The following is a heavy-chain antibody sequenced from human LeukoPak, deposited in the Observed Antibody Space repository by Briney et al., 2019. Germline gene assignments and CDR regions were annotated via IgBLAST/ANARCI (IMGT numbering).Heavy chain of an antibody. CDR1: GFTFDDYA. V-gene: IGHV3-9*01. J-gene: IGHJ4*02. CDR3: ARGDYGDYENLGDY. Sequence: PGGSLRLSCAASGFTFDDYAMHWVRQAPGKGLEWVSGTSWNSGSIGYADSVKGRFTISRDNAKNTLYLQMNSLRAEDTAVYYCARGDYGDYENLGDYWGQGTLVTVSS. D-gene: IGHD4-17*01. CDR2: TSWNSGSI.